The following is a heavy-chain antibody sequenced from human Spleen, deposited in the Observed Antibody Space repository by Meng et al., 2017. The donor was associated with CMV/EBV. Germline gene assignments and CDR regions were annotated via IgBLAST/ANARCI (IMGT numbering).Heavy chain of an antibody. CDR2: ISYSGSS. D-gene: IGHD3-3*01. Sequence: SMSSSSDYCGWSRQPPGKGLEWIGSISYSGSSYYSPSLKSRVTISVDLSKNQFSLKLSSVTAADTAVYYYAGDNDFSSGYYTGAFDHWGQGTLVTVSS. V-gene: IGHV4-39*02. CDR3: AGDNDFSSGYYTGAFDH. J-gene: IGHJ4*02. CDR1: SMSSSSDY.